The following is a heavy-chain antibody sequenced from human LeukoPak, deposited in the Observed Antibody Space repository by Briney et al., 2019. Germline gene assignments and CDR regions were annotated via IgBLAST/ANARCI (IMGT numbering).Heavy chain of an antibody. Sequence: VSGPTLVNPTQTLTLTCTFTGFSLSTSGVGVGWIRQPPGKALEWLALIYWNDDKRYSPSLKSRLTITKDTSKNQVVLTMTNMDPVDTATYYRAHRQAGGQQWLVQEFFDYWGQGTLVTVSS. CDR1: GFSLSTSGVG. V-gene: IGHV2-5*01. CDR2: IYWNDDK. CDR3: AHRQAGGQQWLVQEFFDY. J-gene: IGHJ4*02. D-gene: IGHD6-19*01.